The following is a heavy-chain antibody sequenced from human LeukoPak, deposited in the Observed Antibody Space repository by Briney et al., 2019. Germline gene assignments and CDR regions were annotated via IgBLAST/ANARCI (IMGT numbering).Heavy chain of an antibody. V-gene: IGHV1-2*02. CDR2: INPDTGAT. CDR3: TRDHCSYINCYEDYYYGMDV. Sequence: ASVKVSCKASGYTFTGYYMHWLRQAPGQGLEWMGWINPDTGATDIAQKFQGRVTMTRDTSISAAYMESSRLRSDDTAVYYCTRDHCSYINCYEDYYYGMDVWGQGTTVTVSS. CDR1: GYTFTGYY. D-gene: IGHD2-2*01. J-gene: IGHJ6*02.